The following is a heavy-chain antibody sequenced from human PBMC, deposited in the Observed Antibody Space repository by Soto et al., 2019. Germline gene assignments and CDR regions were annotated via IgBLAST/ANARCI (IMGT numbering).Heavy chain of an antibody. Sequence: PSETLSLTCTVAGGSISSGGDYWSWIRQHPGKGLEWIGYIYYSGSTYYNPSLKSRVTISVDTSKNQFSLKLSSVTAAETAVYYCARGDFGSGYHHPLMDSLGQGTTVIVSS. V-gene: IGHV4-31*03. CDR1: GGSISSGGDY. D-gene: IGHD3-3*01. J-gene: IGHJ6*02. CDR3: ARGDFGSGYHHPLMDS. CDR2: IYYSGST.